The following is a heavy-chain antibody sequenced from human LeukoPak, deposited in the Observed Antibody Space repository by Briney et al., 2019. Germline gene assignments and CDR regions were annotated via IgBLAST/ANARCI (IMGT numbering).Heavy chain of an antibody. D-gene: IGHD5-12*01. Sequence: ASVKVSCKASGYTFTGYYMHWVRQAPGQRLEWMGWINAANGNTRYSQEFQGRVTITRDASASTVYMELSSLRSEDMAVYYCARGPYSGYKRYYIDYWGQGILVTVSS. J-gene: IGHJ4*02. CDR1: GYTFTGYY. V-gene: IGHV1-3*03. CDR2: INAANGNT. CDR3: ARGPYSGYKRYYIDY.